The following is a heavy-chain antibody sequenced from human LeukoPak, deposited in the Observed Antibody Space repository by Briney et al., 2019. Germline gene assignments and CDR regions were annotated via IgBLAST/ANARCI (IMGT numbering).Heavy chain of an antibody. D-gene: IGHD6-19*01. Sequence: SVKVSCKDSGGTFSSYAISWVRQAPGQGLEWMGGIIPIFGTANYAQKFQGRVTITADESTSTAYMELSSLRSEDTAVYYCARPGAYSSGWYESYDAFDIWGQGTMVTVSS. CDR3: ARPGAYSSGWYESYDAFDI. CDR2: IIPIFGTA. V-gene: IGHV1-69*13. J-gene: IGHJ3*02. CDR1: GGTFSSYA.